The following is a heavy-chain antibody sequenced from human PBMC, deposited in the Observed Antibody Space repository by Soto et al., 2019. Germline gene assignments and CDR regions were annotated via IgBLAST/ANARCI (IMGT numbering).Heavy chain of an antibody. CDR2: IYYSGST. Sequence: PSETLSLTCTVSGGSISSGGYYWSWIRQHPGKGLEWIGYIYYSGSTYYNPSLKSRVTISVDTSKNQFSLKLSSVTAADTAVYYCARGGYYYDSSGYLNWFDPWGQGTLVT. CDR3: ARGGYYYDSSGYLNWFDP. D-gene: IGHD3-22*01. V-gene: IGHV4-31*03. J-gene: IGHJ5*02. CDR1: GGSISSGGYY.